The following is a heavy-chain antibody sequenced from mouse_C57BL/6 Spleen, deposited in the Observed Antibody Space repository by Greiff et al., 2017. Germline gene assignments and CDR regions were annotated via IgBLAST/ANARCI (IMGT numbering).Heavy chain of an antibody. CDR1: GYTFTSYW. J-gene: IGHJ3*01. CDR2: IDPSDSYT. V-gene: IGHV1-69*01. CDR3: ALITSGSRAWFAY. Sequence: QVQLQQPGAELVMPGASVKLSCKASGYTFTSYWMHWVKQRPGQGLEWIGEIDPSDSYTNYNQKFKGKSTLTVDKSSSTAYMQLRSLTSEDSAVYYCALITSGSRAWFAYWGQGTLVTVSA. D-gene: IGHD1-1*01.